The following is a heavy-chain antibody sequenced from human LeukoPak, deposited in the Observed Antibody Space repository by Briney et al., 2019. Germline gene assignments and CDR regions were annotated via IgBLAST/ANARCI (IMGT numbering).Heavy chain of an antibody. J-gene: IGHJ4*02. D-gene: IGHD4-23*01. CDR3: ARKDYGGFVYDY. Sequence: ASVKVSCKASGYTFTGYYMHWVRQAPGQGLEWMGWMNPNSGNTGYAQKFQGRVTMTRNTSISTAYMELSSLRSEDTAVYYCARKDYGGFVYDYWGQGTLVTVSS. V-gene: IGHV1-8*02. CDR1: GYTFTGYY. CDR2: MNPNSGNT.